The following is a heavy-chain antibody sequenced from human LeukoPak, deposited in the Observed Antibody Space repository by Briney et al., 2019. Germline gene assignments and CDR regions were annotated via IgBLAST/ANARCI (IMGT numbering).Heavy chain of an antibody. Sequence: SETLSLTCTVSGFSICSGSYLWRSLRQPAGRGVACIARSYTSGSTNYIPCIKIRATISVDTSKSQFSLKLSSVTAADTAVYYCARWAPWFGELGNWFDPWGQGTLVTVSS. J-gene: IGHJ5*02. D-gene: IGHD3-10*01. CDR2: SYTSGST. CDR1: GFSICSGSYL. CDR3: ARWAPWFGELGNWFDP. V-gene: IGHV4-61*02.